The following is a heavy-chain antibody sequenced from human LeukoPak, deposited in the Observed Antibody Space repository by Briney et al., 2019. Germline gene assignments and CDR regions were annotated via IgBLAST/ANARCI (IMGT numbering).Heavy chain of an antibody. V-gene: IGHV4-30-4*08. CDR3: ASRYCRGGSCYSQGEY. CDR1: GGSISSGDYY. D-gene: IGHD2-15*01. Sequence: SQTLSLTCTVSGGSISSGDYYWSWIRQPPGKGLEWIGYIYYSGSTYYNPSLKSRVTISVDTSKNQFSLKLSSVTAADTAVYYCASRYCRGGSCYSQGEYWGQGTLVTVSS. J-gene: IGHJ4*02. CDR2: IYYSGST.